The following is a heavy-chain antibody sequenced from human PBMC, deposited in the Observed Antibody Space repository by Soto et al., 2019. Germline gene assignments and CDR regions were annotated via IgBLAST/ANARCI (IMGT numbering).Heavy chain of an antibody. D-gene: IGHD3-10*01. Sequence: LSLTCTVSGRSISSGDYYWSWIRQAPGKGLEWIGYIYYSGSTYYNPSLKSRVTISVDTSKNQSSLKLSSVTAADTAVYYCARDWFGGRGWFDPWGQGTLVTVSS. CDR3: ARDWFGGRGWFDP. CDR1: GRSISSGDYY. V-gene: IGHV4-30-4*01. J-gene: IGHJ5*02. CDR2: IYYSGST.